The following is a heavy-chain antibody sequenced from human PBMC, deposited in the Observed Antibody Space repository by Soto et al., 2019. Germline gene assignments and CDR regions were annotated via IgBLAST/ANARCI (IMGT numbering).Heavy chain of an antibody. Sequence: GGSLRLSCAASGFSFSDYAMSWVRQAPGKGLEWVSSISRTGDSVYYADSVKGRFAISRDRSKNRLSLQMNSLRVEDTAVYYCAKGPDGSGYYHNWFDSWGQGTLVTVSS. CDR1: GFSFSDYA. D-gene: IGHD3-22*01. J-gene: IGHJ5*01. CDR2: ISRTGDSV. CDR3: AKGPDGSGYYHNWFDS. V-gene: IGHV3-23*01.